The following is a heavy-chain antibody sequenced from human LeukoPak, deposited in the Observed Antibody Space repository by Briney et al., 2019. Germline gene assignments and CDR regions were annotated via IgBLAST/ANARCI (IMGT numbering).Heavy chain of an antibody. CDR2: IYYSGST. J-gene: IGHJ3*02. V-gene: IGHV4-39*07. CDR1: GGSISSSSYY. Sequence: SETLSLTCTVSGGSISSSSYYWGWIRQPPGKGLEWIGSIYYSGSTYYNPSLKSRVTISVDTSKNQFSLKLSSVTAADTAVYYCARYDGVPSAMGLDAFDIWGQGTMVTVSS. D-gene: IGHD2-2*01. CDR3: ARYDGVPSAMGLDAFDI.